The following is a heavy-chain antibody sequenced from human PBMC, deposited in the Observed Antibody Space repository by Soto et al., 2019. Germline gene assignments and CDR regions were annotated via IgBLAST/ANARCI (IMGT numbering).Heavy chain of an antibody. V-gene: IGHV4-59*01. CDR3: ARDTSGYDFHY. J-gene: IGHJ4*02. D-gene: IGHD5-12*01. CDR1: GGSISSYY. Sequence: SETLSLTCTVSGGSISSYYWSWIRQPPGKGLEWIGYIYYSGSTNYNPSLKSRVTISVDTTKNQFSLKLSSVTAADTAVYYCARDTSGYDFHYWGQGTLVTVSS. CDR2: IYYSGST.